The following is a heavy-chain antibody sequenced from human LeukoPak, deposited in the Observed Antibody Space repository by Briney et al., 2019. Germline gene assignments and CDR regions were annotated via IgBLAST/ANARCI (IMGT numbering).Heavy chain of an antibody. Sequence: SETLSLTCTVPGGSISSYYWSWIRQPPGKGLEWIGYIYYSGSTNYNPSLKSRVTISVDTSKNQLSLKLSSVTAADTAVYYCARGVGLTQGGTFDYWGQGTLVTVSS. CDR2: IYYSGST. CDR3: ARGVGLTQGGTFDY. J-gene: IGHJ4*02. CDR1: GGSISSYY. V-gene: IGHV4-59*08. D-gene: IGHD1-1*01.